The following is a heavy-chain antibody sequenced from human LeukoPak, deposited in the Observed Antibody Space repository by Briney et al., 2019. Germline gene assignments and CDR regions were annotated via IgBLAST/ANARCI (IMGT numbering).Heavy chain of an antibody. CDR3: ATGQGTSPIYYYYYGMDV. V-gene: IGHV3-23*01. Sequence: GGSLRLSCAASGFTFSNYAMSWVRQAPGKGLEWVSAISGGGGSTYYADSVKGRFTISRDNSKNTLYLQMNSLRAEDTAVYYCATGQGTSPIYYYYYGMDVWGQGTTVTVSS. CDR1: GFTFSNYA. D-gene: IGHD2-2*01. J-gene: IGHJ6*02. CDR2: ISGGGGST.